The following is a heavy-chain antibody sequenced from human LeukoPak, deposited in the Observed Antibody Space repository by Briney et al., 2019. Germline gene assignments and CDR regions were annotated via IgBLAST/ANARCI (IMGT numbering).Heavy chain of an antibody. CDR1: GYTFTSYG. J-gene: IGHJ6*03. CDR2: ISAYNGNT. V-gene: IGHV1-18*01. Sequence: GASVKVSCKASGYTFTSYGISWVRQAPGQGLEWMGWISAYNGNTNYAQKPQGRVTMTTDTSTSTAYMELRSLRSDDTAVYYCARGVGCSGGSCYDRLLYMDVWGKGTTVTVSS. CDR3: ARGVGCSGGSCYDRLLYMDV. D-gene: IGHD2-15*01.